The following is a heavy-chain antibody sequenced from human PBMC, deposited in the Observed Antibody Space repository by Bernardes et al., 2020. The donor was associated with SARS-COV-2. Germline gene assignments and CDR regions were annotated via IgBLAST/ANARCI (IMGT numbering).Heavy chain of an antibody. D-gene: IGHD3-16*01. CDR3: AREGETRNYYYYGMDV. J-gene: IGHJ6*02. Sequence: ASVKASCKASGYTFTGYYIDWVRQAPGQGLEWMGWINPNSGGTNYAQKFQGRVTITADESTSTAYMELSSLRSEDTAVYYCAREGETRNYYYYGMDVWGQGTTVTVSS. V-gene: IGHV1-2*02. CDR1: GYTFTGYY. CDR2: INPNSGGT.